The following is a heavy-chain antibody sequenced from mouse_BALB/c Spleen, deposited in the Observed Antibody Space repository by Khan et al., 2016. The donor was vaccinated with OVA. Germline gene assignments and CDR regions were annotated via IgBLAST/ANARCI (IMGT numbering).Heavy chain of an antibody. CDR2: ISPGSGDT. Sequence: QVQLQQSGAELARPGASVKLSCTASGYTFTDYYINWVKQRTGQGLEWIGEISPGSGDTYYNERFMGKANLTADKSSSTAYMQLSRLTSEASAVYFCARRNYFGYTFAYGGQGTLVTVSA. CDR3: ARRNYFGYTFAY. D-gene: IGHD1-2*01. V-gene: IGHV1-77*01. CDR1: GYTFTDYY. J-gene: IGHJ3*01.